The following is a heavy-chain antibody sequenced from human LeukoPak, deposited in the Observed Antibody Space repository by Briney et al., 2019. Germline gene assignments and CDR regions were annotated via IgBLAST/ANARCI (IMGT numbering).Heavy chain of an antibody. Sequence: ASVKVSCKASVYTFTSYGIGWVGQAPGQGLEWMGWISAYNGNTNYAQKFQGRVTMTTDTLTSTAYMELRSLRSEDTAVYYCARGRAFPRECPDYWGQGTLVTVSS. CDR3: ARGRAFPRECPDY. J-gene: IGHJ4*02. CDR1: VYTFTSYG. V-gene: IGHV1-18*01. CDR2: ISAYNGNT. D-gene: IGHD2-2*01.